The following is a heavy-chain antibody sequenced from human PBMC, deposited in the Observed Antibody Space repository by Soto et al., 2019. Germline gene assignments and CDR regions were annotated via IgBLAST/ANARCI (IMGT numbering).Heavy chain of an antibody. CDR3: ARVYDSSGYLFDY. V-gene: IGHV4-30-4*01. D-gene: IGHD3-22*01. J-gene: IGHJ4*02. CDR2: IYYSGST. Sequence: PSETLSLTCTVSVGSISSGDYYWRWIRQPPGKGLEWIGYIYYSGSTYYNPSLKSRVTIAVDTSKNQFSLKLSSVTAADTAVYHCARVYDSSGYLFDYWGQGTMVTGSS. CDR1: VGSISSGDYY.